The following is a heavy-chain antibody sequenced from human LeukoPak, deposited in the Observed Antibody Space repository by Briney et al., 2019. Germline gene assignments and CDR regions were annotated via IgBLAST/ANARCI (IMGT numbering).Heavy chain of an antibody. V-gene: IGHV3-23*01. J-gene: IGHJ4*02. CDR2: ISGNGAKT. D-gene: IGHD2-2*02. Sequence: GGSLTLSCEASGFTFSSYGTSWVRQAPGKGLEWISTISGNGAKTYYADSVKGRFTISRDNSKNTLYLQMNSLRAEDTAVYYCAKERMYQPLLYIDYWGQGTLVTVSS. CDR1: GFTFSSYG. CDR3: AKERMYQPLLYIDY.